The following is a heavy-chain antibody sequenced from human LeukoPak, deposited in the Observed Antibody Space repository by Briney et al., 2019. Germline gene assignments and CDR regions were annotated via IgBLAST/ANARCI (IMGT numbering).Heavy chain of an antibody. CDR2: ISLTGET. V-gene: IGHV4-4*02. D-gene: IGHD1-26*01. CDR3: SRESGAFCPFGY. CDR1: GGSISITNC. J-gene: IGHJ4*02. Sequence: SETLSLTCGVSGGSISITNCWSWVRQPPGQGLEWIGEISLTGETNYNPSLNGRVTMSLDKSRNQLSLKLTSVTAADTAIYYCSRESGAFCPFGYWGQGTLVIVPP.